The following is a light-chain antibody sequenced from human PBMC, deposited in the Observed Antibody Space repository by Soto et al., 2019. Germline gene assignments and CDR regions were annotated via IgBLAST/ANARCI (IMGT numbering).Light chain of an antibody. CDR1: QSVRTK. CDR2: GAS. J-gene: IGKJ5*01. Sequence: EIVMTQSPDTLYVSPGEGATLSCRASQSVRTKLAWYQQKAGQAPRLLIYGASTRATGIPDRFSGSGSGTEFTLTISSLQSEDFAVYYCQQYNSWPPITCGQGTRLEI. V-gene: IGKV3-15*01. CDR3: QQYNSWPPIT.